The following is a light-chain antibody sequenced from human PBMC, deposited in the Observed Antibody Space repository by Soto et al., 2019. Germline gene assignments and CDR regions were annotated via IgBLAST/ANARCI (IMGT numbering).Light chain of an antibody. CDR2: KIS. CDR1: QGLVYSDGNIY. V-gene: IGKV2-30*01. Sequence: EVVMTQAPLSLPVTLGPPASISCKSTQGLVYSDGNIYLNWFHQRPGQSPRRLIHKISDQDSWVPDRFSGSGSGTDFTLEIISWEAEDGGIYYCRQGTHLPFNFDQGTKLAI. CDR3: RQGTHLPFN. J-gene: IGKJ2*01.